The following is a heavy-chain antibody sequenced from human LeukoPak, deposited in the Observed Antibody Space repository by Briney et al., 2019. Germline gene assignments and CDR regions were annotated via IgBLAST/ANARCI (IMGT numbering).Heavy chain of an antibody. V-gene: IGHV1-2*02. Sequence: ASVKVSCKASGYTFTDYYIHWVRQAPGQGLEWMGWINPNSGATNYAQKFQGRVTMTRDTSISTAYMELSRLRSDDTAVFYCAREDMGIAIFGVGIGGYWGQGTLVTVSS. J-gene: IGHJ4*02. CDR2: INPNSGAT. CDR1: GYTFTDYY. D-gene: IGHD3-3*01. CDR3: AREDMGIAIFGVGIGGY.